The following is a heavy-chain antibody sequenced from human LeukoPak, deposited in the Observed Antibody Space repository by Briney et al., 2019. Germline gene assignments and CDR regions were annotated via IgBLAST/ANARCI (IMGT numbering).Heavy chain of an antibody. Sequence: GGSLRLSCAASGFTVSSNYMSWVRQAPGKGLEWVSVIYSGGSTYYADSVKGRFTISRDNSKNTLFLQMNSLRAEDTALYYCARVVVVVAATFAGAFDIWGQGTMVTVSS. CDR1: GFTVSSNY. V-gene: IGHV3-53*01. D-gene: IGHD2-15*01. J-gene: IGHJ3*02. CDR3: ARVVVVVAATFAGAFDI. CDR2: IYSGGST.